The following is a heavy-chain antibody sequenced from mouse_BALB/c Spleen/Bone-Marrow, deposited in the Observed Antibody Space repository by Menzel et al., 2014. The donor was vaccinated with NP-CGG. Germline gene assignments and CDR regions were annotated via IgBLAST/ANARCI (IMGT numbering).Heavy chain of an antibody. D-gene: IGHD2-4*01. Sequence: EVQGVESGGGLVQPGGSRKLSCAASGFTFSSFGMHWVRQAPEKGLEWVAYISSGSSTIYYADTVKGRLTISRDNPKNTLFLQMTSLRSEDTAMYYCARGYDYGFAYWGQGTLVTVSA. CDR3: ARGYDYGFAY. V-gene: IGHV5-17*02. CDR2: ISSGSSTI. J-gene: IGHJ3*01. CDR1: GFTFSSFG.